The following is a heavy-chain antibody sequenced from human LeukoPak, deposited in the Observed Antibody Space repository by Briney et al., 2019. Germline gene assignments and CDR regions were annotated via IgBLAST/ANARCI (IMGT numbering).Heavy chain of an antibody. D-gene: IGHD1-14*01. J-gene: IGHJ4*02. CDR1: GGSISSYY. V-gene: IGHV4-59*01. CDR2: IYYSGCT. Sequence: PSETLSLTCTVSGGSISSYYWSWIRQSPGKGLEWIGYIYYSGCTNYNPSLKSRVTISVDTSKNQFSLKLSSVTAADTAVYYCARDRKAGLFDYWGQGTLVTVSS. CDR3: ARDRKAGLFDY.